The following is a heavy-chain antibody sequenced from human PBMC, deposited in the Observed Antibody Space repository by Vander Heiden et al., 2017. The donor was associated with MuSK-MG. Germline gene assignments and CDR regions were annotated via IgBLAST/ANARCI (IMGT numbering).Heavy chain of an antibody. J-gene: IGHJ5*02. CDR1: GFTLSSCA. CDR2: IIPIFGTA. Sequence: QVQLVHSGAEVNELGSSVKASCQASGFTLSSCAISWVRQAPGQGLEWMGGIIPIFGTANYAQKFQGRVTITADESTSTAYMELSSLRSEDTAVYYCARDTPPGGWFDPWGQGTLVTVSS. CDR3: ARDTPPGGWFDP. V-gene: IGHV1-69*01. D-gene: IGHD3-10*01.